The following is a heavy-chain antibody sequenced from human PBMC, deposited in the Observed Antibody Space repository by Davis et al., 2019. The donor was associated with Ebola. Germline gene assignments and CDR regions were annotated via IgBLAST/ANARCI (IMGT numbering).Heavy chain of an antibody. CDR3: ARRTPPDY. CDR1: GFTVSSYA. V-gene: IGHV3-30*04. J-gene: IGHJ4*02. Sequence: GGSLRLSCAASGFTVSSYAMHWVRQAPGKGLEWVAVISYDGSNKYYADSVKGRFTISRDNSKNTLYLQMNSLRAEDTAVYYCARRTPPDYWGQGTLVTVSS. CDR2: ISYDGSNK. D-gene: IGHD4-23*01.